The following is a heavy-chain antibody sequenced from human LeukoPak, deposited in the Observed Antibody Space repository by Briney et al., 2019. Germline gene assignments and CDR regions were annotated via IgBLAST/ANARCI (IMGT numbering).Heavy chain of an antibody. CDR2: ISSSSSTI. CDR1: GFTFSSYK. CDR3: AKKLLTASPWGLDY. V-gene: IGHV3-48*01. J-gene: IGHJ4*02. Sequence: GGSLRLSRAASGFTFSSYKMNWVRQAPGKGLEWVSYISSSSSTIYYADSVKGRFTISRDNSKNTLYLQMNSLRAEDTAVYYCAKKLLTASPWGLDYWGQGTLVTVSS. D-gene: IGHD3-9*01.